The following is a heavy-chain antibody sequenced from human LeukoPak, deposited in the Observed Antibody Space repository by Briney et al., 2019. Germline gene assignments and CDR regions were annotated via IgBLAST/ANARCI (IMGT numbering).Heavy chain of an antibody. CDR1: GFTFSSYW. V-gene: IGHV3-7*01. J-gene: IGHJ4*02. CDR3: ARHLVTPSGSYYAPLDY. D-gene: IGHD1-26*01. Sequence: SGGSLRLSCAASGFTFSSYWMSWVRQAPGKGLEWVANIKQDGSEKYYVDSVKGRFTISRDNAKNSLYLQMNSLRAEDTAVYYCARHLVTPSGSYYAPLDYWGQGTLVTVSS. CDR2: IKQDGSEK.